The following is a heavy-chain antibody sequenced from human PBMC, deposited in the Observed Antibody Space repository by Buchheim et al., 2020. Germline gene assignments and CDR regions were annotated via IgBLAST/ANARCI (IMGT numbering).Heavy chain of an antibody. J-gene: IGHJ6*02. D-gene: IGHD2-2*01. V-gene: IGHV4-39*01. Sequence: QLQLQESGPGLVKPSETLSLTCTVSGGSISSNSYYWGWIRQPPGKGLEWIGSIYYSGSTYYNPSLKSRVTISVDTSKNQFSLKLSSVTAADTAVYYCARQSPYCSSTSCYLYYYYGMDVWGQGTT. CDR2: IYYSGST. CDR3: ARQSPYCSSTSCYLYYYYGMDV. CDR1: GGSISSNSYY.